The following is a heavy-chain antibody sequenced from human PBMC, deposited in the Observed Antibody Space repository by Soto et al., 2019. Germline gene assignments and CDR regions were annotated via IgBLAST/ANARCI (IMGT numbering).Heavy chain of an antibody. CDR3: ARSPGYYFDC. V-gene: IGHV4-59*01. J-gene: IGHJ4*02. CDR1: GGSINSYY. Sequence: QVQLQESGPGLVKPSETLSLTCTVSGGSINSYYWSWIRQPPGKGLEWIGYIYSSGSTNYNPSLKSRLTISVDTSKNQFSLKVSSVTAADTAVYYCARSPGYYFDCWGQGTLVTVSS. CDR2: IYSSGST.